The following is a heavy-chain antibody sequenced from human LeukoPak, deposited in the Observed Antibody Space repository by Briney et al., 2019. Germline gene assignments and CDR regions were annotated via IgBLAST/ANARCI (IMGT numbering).Heavy chain of an antibody. D-gene: IGHD3-16*01. CDR1: GYTFASYY. Sequence: ASVKVSCKASGYTFASYYMHWVRQAPGQGLEGMGIINPSGGSTSYAQKFQGRVTMTRDTSTSTVYMELSSLRSEDTAVYYCARGKAPLSLGELSNFDYWGQGTLVTVSS. CDR2: INPSGGST. J-gene: IGHJ4*02. V-gene: IGHV1-46*01. CDR3: ARGKAPLSLGELSNFDY.